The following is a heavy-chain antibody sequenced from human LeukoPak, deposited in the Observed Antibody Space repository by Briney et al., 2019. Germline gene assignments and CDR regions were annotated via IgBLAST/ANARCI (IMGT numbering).Heavy chain of an antibody. Sequence: SETLSLTCTVSGDSVSRYYWSWIRQPPGKGLEWIAYIYYDGSTNYSPSLKSRVTISIDTSDNQFSLKLSSVTAADTAVYYCAREGVPYYDILSAGAFDIWGQGTMVTVSS. CDR2: IYYDGST. CDR3: AREGVPYYDILSAGAFDI. D-gene: IGHD3-9*01. CDR1: GDSVSRYY. J-gene: IGHJ3*02. V-gene: IGHV4-59*02.